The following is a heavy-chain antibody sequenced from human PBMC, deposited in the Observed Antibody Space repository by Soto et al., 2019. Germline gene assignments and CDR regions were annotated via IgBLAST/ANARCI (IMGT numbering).Heavy chain of an antibody. CDR1: GYTFTSYG. CDR3: ARDRCTTDKCYTHHFGV. D-gene: IGHD2-8*01. CDR2: ISVYTGNT. Sequence: QVQLVQSGGEVTKPGASVKVSCKSSGYTFTSYGVSWVRQAPGQGLEWLGWISVYTGNTKQAQKFQDRVTLTTEASTSTAYVELRNLRSDDTAVYYCARDRCTTDKCYTHHFGVWGQGTTVTVSS. V-gene: IGHV1-18*04. J-gene: IGHJ6*02.